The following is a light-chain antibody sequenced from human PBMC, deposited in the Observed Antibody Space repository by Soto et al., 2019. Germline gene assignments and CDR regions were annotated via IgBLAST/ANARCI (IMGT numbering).Light chain of an antibody. V-gene: IGKV1-8*01. CDR1: QGISSY. Sequence: AIRMTQSPSSLSASTGDRVTITCRASQGISSYFAWYQQKPGKAPKLLIYAASTLQSGVPSRFSGSGSGTDFTLTISCLQSEDFATYYCQQYYSYPSLTFGGGTKVEIK. CDR2: AAS. CDR3: QQYYSYPSLT. J-gene: IGKJ4*01.